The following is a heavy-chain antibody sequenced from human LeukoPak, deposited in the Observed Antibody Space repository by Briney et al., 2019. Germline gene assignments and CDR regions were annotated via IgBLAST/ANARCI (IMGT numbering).Heavy chain of an antibody. V-gene: IGHV3-23*01. Sequence: GGSLRLSCAASGFTFSSYAMSWVRPAPGKGLEWVPAISGSGGSTYYADSVKGRFTISRDNSKNTLYLQMNSLRAEDTAAYHCARALDYGGNARYYYYYYMDVWGKGTTVTVSS. J-gene: IGHJ6*03. CDR3: ARALDYGGNARYYYYYYMDV. CDR2: ISGSGGST. CDR1: GFTFSSYA. D-gene: IGHD4-23*01.